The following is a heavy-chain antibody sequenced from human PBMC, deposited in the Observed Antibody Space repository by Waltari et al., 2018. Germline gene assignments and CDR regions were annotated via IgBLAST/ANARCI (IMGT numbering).Heavy chain of an antibody. V-gene: IGHV3-21*01. CDR2: ISSSSSYI. Sequence: VQLQQWGAGLLKPSETLSLTCAVYGGSFSGYYWSWIRQPPGKGLEWVSSISSSSSYIYYADSVKGRSTSSRDNAKKSLYLQMNSLRAEDTAVYYCARDSGYSSGWYSFGERQWFDPWGQGTLVTVSS. CDR1: GGSFSGYY. J-gene: IGHJ5*02. CDR3: ARDSGYSSGWYSFGERQWFDP. D-gene: IGHD6-19*01.